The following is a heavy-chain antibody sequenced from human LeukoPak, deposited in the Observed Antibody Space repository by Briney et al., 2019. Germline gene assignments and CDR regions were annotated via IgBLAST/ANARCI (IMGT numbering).Heavy chain of an antibody. CDR3: GRRIRDGYNFDAFDI. J-gene: IGHJ3*02. V-gene: IGHV5-51*01. D-gene: IGHD5-24*01. Sequence: GESLKISCKGSGYSFTSYWIGWVRQMPGKGLEWMGIIYPGDSDTRYSPSFQGQVTISADKSISTAYLQWSSLKASDTAMYYCGRRIRDGYNFDAFDIWGQGTMVTVSS. CDR1: GYSFTSYW. CDR2: IYPGDSDT.